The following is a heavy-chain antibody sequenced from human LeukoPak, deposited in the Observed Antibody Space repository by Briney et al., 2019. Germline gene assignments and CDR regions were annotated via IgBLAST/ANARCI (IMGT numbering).Heavy chain of an antibody. CDR1: GYTFTSYG. D-gene: IGHD6-13*01. V-gene: IGHV1-18*01. CDR3: ARRRLDSSWCFDY. Sequence: GASVKLSCKASGYTFTSYGISWVRQAPGQGFEWMAWISGNNANTKYAQKVQGRVTVTTDTSTSTAYMELGSLTSDDTAVYYCARRRLDSSWCFDYWGQGTLVTVSS. J-gene: IGHJ4*02. CDR2: ISGNNANT.